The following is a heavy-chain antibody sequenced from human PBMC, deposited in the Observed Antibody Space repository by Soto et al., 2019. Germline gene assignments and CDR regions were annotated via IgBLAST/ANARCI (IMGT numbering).Heavy chain of an antibody. CDR1: GFTFSNYW. CDR3: VRVIAVVGFDP. Sequence: GGSLRLSCAASGFTFSNYWMTWVRQTPGKGLEWVASIKGDSSAIYFVDSLKGRFTISRDNARNSVYLQMNNLRAEDTAVYYCVRVIAVVGFDPWGQGTLVTVSS. J-gene: IGHJ5*02. V-gene: IGHV3-7*01. CDR2: IKGDSSAI. D-gene: IGHD6-19*01.